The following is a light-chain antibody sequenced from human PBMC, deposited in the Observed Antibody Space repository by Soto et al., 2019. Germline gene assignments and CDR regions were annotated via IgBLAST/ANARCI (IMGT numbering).Light chain of an antibody. V-gene: IGLV2-8*01. J-gene: IGLJ2*01. CDR3: SSYGGSDNLV. CDR2: EVR. Sequence: QSALTQPPSASGSPGQSVTISCTGSSNDLGGYNYVSWYQHHPGKAPKLIIYEVRERPSGVPDRFSGSKSGNTASLTVSGLKAEDEADYYCSSYGGSDNLVFGGGTKLTVL. CDR1: SNDLGGYNY.